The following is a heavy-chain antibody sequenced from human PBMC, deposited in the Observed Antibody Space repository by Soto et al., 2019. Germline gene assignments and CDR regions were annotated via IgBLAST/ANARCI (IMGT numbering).Heavy chain of an antibody. D-gene: IGHD5-18*01. CDR1: GDSVISIYH. J-gene: IGHJ4*02. CDR2: IHHSGSS. Sequence: SETLSLTCAVSGDSVISIYHWAWIRQPPGRGLEWIGYIHHSGSSSYSPSLMSRVTISADASKNQFSMRLSSVSAADTAVYFCARVRYSSRYLGFFDYWGQGSLVTVSS. V-gene: IGHV4-61*01. CDR3: ARVRYSSRYLGFFDY.